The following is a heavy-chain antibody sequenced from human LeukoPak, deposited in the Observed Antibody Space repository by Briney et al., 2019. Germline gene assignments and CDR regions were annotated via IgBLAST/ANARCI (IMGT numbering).Heavy chain of an antibody. CDR1: GFTFSSYA. Sequence: PGGSLRLSCAASGFTFSSYATHWVRQAPGKGLEWVAVISYDGSNKYYADSVKGRFTISRDNSKNTLYLQMNSLRAEDTAVYYCARAGHYDILTGYSGAEFDYWGQGTLVTVSS. CDR3: ARAGHYDILTGYSGAEFDY. J-gene: IGHJ4*02. V-gene: IGHV3-30-3*01. D-gene: IGHD3-9*01. CDR2: ISYDGSNK.